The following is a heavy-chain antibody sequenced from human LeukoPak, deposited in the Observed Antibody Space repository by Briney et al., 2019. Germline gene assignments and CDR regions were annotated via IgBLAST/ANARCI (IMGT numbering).Heavy chain of an antibody. CDR2: ITGSGGST. V-gene: IGHV3-23*01. Sequence: GGSLRLSCAASAFTFSSYAMNWVRQAPGKGLQWVSAITGSGGSTYYADSVRGRFAMSRDNSKNTLYLQMNSLRAEDTAVYYCAKFENDYVWGSLNDWGQGTLVTVSS. J-gene: IGHJ4*02. CDR3: AKFENDYVWGSLND. CDR1: AFTFSSYA. D-gene: IGHD3-16*01.